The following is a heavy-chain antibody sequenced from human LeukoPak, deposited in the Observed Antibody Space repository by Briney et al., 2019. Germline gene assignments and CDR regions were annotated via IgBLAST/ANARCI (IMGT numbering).Heavy chain of an antibody. CDR3: ARDQGSSSSDY. Sequence: GGSLRLSCAASGFTFSSYWMSWVRQAPGKGLEWVSYISSSSSTIYYADSVKGRFTISRDNAKNSLYLQMNSLRAEDTAVYYCARDQGSSSSDYWGQGTPVTVSS. CDR2: ISSSSSTI. CDR1: GFTFSSYW. J-gene: IGHJ4*02. V-gene: IGHV3-48*01. D-gene: IGHD6-6*01.